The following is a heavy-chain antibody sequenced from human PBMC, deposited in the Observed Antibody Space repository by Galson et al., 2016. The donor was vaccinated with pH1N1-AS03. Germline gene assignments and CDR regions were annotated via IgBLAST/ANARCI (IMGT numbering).Heavy chain of an antibody. Sequence: LSLTCTVSGGSINSYYWSWFRQPPGKGLEWIGQIYYNGDTLYNPSLRGRVTISLDTSMTQSSLRLSCVTAADTAVYYCGRHLRSSYSMDVWGQGTTVTVSS. CDR3: GRHLRSSYSMDV. CDR1: GGSINSYY. V-gene: IGHV4-59*08. J-gene: IGHJ6*02. D-gene: IGHD2-15*01. CDR2: IYYNGDT.